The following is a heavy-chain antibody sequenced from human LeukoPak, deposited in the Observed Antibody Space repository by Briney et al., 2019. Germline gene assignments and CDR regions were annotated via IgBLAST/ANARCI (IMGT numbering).Heavy chain of an antibody. D-gene: IGHD3-3*01. CDR3: AKHTTIFGVVIIPLRDYFDY. CDR1: GFTVSNTY. V-gene: IGHV3-53*01. Sequence: GGSLRLSCAASGFTVSNTYMSWVRQAPGKGLEWVSAIYSAESTYYVDSVKGRFTISRDNSKNTLYLQMNSLRAEDTAVYYCAKHTTIFGVVIIPLRDYFDYWGQGTLVTVSS. J-gene: IGHJ4*02. CDR2: IYSAEST.